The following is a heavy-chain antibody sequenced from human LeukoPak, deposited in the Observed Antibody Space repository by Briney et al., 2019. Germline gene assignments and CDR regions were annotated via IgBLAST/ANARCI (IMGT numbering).Heavy chain of an antibody. CDR3: ARIGFKGDCSGGSCRAPPDY. CDR1: GFTFSSYA. D-gene: IGHD2-15*01. J-gene: IGHJ4*02. V-gene: IGHV3-48*03. CDR2: ISSSGSTI. Sequence: GGSLRLSCAASGFTFSSYAMNWVRQAPGKGLEWVSYISSSGSTIYYADSVKGRFTISRDNAKNSLYLQMNSLRAEDTAVYYCARIGFKGDCSGGSCRAPPDYWGQGTLVTVSS.